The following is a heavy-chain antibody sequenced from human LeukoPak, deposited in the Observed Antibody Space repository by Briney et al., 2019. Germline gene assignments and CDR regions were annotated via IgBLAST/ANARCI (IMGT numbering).Heavy chain of an antibody. V-gene: IGHV3-11*01. D-gene: IGHD3-9*01. J-gene: IGHJ4*02. CDR3: AKGHRELRYFDWLSSRGPTSDY. Sequence: GGSLRLSCTASGFTFGDYAMSWIRQAPGKGLEWVSYISSSGSTIYYADSVKGRFTISRDNSKNTLYLQMNSLRAEDTAVYYCAKGHRELRYFDWLSSRGPTSDYWGQGTLVTVSS. CDR2: ISSSGSTI. CDR1: GFTFGDYA.